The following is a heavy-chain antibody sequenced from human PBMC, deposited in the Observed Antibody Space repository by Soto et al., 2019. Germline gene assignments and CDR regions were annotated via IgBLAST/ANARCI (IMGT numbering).Heavy chain of an antibody. CDR3: ARYSGSYSRGLDY. V-gene: IGHV3-72*01. CDR2: IRNKANSYST. Sequence: GGSLRLSCAASGFTFSDHYMEWVRQAPGKGLEWVGRIRNKANSYSTEYAASVKGRFTISRDDSMNSLYLQMNSLKTEDTAVFYCARYSGSYSRGLDYWGQGTPVPVSS. J-gene: IGHJ4*02. CDR1: GFTFSDHY. D-gene: IGHD1-26*01.